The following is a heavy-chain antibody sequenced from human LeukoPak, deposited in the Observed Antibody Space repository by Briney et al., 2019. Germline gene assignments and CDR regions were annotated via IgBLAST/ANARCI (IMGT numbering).Heavy chain of an antibody. CDR3: ARVRGSTFYIHY. Sequence: PSETLSLTCTVSGGSINSGDYYWVWIRQPPGKGLEWIGSIYYSGSTSYNPSLKSRVTMTVDTSKNQFSLRLNSVTAADTAVYYCARVRGSTFYIHYWGRGTLVTVSS. CDR2: IYYSGST. CDR1: GGSINSGDYY. V-gene: IGHV4-39*07. J-gene: IGHJ4*02. D-gene: IGHD2/OR15-2a*01.